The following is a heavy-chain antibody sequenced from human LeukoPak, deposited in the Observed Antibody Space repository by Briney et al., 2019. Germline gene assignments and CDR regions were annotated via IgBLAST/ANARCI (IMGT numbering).Heavy chain of an antibody. V-gene: IGHV4-4*07. D-gene: IGHD6-6*01. CDR3: ARPLGEYSNSGAFDM. CDR2: ISTTGST. Sequence: SETLSLTCSVSGVAISDYFWSWIRQPAGRDLEWIGRISTTGSTYFNPSLQSRVRMSVDSSKTHFSLRLSSVTAADTAVYYCARPLGEYSNSGAFDMWGQGTMVTVSS. CDR1: GVAISDYF. J-gene: IGHJ3*02.